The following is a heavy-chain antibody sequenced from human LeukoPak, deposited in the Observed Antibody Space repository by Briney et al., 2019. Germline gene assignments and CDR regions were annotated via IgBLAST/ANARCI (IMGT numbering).Heavy chain of an antibody. V-gene: IGHV4-59*08. J-gene: IGHJ4*02. CDR2: IYYSGST. CDR1: GGSISSYY. CDR3: ARQTFGVLYFDS. Sequence: SETLSLTCTVSGGSISSYYWSWIRQPPGKGLEWIGYIYYSGSTYYNPSLKSRVSISLDTSQNQCSLKITSVTAADTAVYYCARQTFGVLYFDSWGQGTLVIVSS. D-gene: IGHD3-10*01.